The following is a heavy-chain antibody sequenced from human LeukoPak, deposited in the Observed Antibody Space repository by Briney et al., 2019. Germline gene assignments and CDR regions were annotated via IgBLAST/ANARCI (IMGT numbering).Heavy chain of an antibody. CDR3: ARAFSAPGNNWFDP. D-gene: IGHD6-13*01. CDR1: GDSVSSNTVS. Sequence: SQTLSLTCAISGDSVSSNTVSWNWIRQSPSRGLEWLGRTYYRSKWSSDYAVSVKSRITINADTSKNQFSLQLNSMTPEDTAVYYCARAFSAPGNNWFDPWGHGTLVTVSS. J-gene: IGHJ5*02. CDR2: TYYRSKWSS. V-gene: IGHV6-1*01.